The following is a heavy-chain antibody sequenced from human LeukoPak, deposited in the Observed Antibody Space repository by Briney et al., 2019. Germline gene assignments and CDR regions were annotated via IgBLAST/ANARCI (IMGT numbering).Heavy chain of an antibody. CDR3: ASSLLRPYAFDI. CDR1: GGSISSGGSY. D-gene: IGHD3-3*01. CDR2: IYYSGST. Sequence: PSETLSLTCTVSGGSISSGGSYWSWIRQHPGKGLEWIGYIYYSGSTYYNPSLKSRVTISVDTSKNQFSLKLSSVTAADTAVYYCASSLLRPYAFDIWGQGTMVTVSS. J-gene: IGHJ3*02. V-gene: IGHV4-31*03.